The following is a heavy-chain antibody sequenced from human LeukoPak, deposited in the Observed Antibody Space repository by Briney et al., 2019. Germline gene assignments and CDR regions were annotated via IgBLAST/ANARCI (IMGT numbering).Heavy chain of an antibody. D-gene: IGHD1-26*01. CDR3: ARDSPVYSGSLGSYWYFDL. V-gene: IGHV3-48*01. Sequence: GGSLRLSCAASGFTFSSNTMNWVRQAPGKGLEWVSYISSGSSTIYYADSVKGRFTISRGNAKNSLYLQMNSLRAEDTVVYYCARDSPVYSGSLGSYWYFDLWGRGTLVTVSS. J-gene: IGHJ2*01. CDR1: GFTFSSNT. CDR2: ISSGSSTI.